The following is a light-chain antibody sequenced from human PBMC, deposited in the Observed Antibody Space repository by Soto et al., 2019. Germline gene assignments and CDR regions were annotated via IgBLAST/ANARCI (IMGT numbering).Light chain of an antibody. J-gene: IGKJ1*01. V-gene: IGKV3-11*01. Sequence: EIVLTQSPATLSLSPGERATLSCRASQSIGLAIAWYQHKPGQAPRLLIFDPSQRASGIPARFRGCVSGTDLTLYISSLEPDDFAVYYCQHRTDRLPWTFGQGPKVESK. CDR1: QSIGLA. CDR2: DPS. CDR3: QHRTDRLPWT.